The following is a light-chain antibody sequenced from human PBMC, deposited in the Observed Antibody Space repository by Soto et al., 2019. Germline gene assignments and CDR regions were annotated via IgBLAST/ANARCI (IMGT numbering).Light chain of an antibody. CDR2: SAS. J-gene: IGKJ5*01. Sequence: DIQVTQSPSCLSASLGYMVAISCRASQTISTYLNWYQHKPGKAPKLLIYSASNLQSGVPSRFSGSGSGTDFTLTISSLQPADFATYYCQQYNSYSQITFGQGTRLEI. V-gene: IGKV1-39*01. CDR3: QQYNSYSQIT. CDR1: QTISTY.